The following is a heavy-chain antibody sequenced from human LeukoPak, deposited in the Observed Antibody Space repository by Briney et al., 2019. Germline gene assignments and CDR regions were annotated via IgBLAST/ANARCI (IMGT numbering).Heavy chain of an antibody. J-gene: IGHJ4*02. Sequence: GGSLRLSCAASGFTFSDHYMDWVRQAPGKGLEWVGRSRDKANSYTTEYAASVKGRFTISRDDSKNSLYLQINSLKTEDTAVYYCARDLGYCTNGVCHTRFDYWGQGTLVAVSS. D-gene: IGHD2-8*01. CDR3: ARDLGYCTNGVCHTRFDY. V-gene: IGHV3-72*01. CDR1: GFTFSDHY. CDR2: SRDKANSYTT.